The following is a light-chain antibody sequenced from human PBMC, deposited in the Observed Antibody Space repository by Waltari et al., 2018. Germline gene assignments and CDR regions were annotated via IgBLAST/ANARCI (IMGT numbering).Light chain of an antibody. Sequence: TQSPGTLSLSPGERATLSCKASESVSSSHLAWYQQKPGQAPRLLVYAESSRATGIPDKFSGSGSGTDFTLTISRLEPEDFAVYYCQQFGSSPFTFGGGTKVEIK. CDR3: QQFGSSPFT. V-gene: IGKV3-20*01. CDR2: AES. J-gene: IGKJ4*01. CDR1: ESVSSSH.